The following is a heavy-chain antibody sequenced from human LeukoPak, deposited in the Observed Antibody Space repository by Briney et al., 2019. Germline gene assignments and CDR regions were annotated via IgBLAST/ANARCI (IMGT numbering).Heavy chain of an antibody. CDR3: ARGGYDSGSYYKGPLYYFDY. CDR1: GFTVSSNY. V-gene: IGHV3-53*01. D-gene: IGHD3-10*01. CDR2: IYSGGAT. J-gene: IGHJ4*02. Sequence: PGGSLRLSCAASGFTVSSNYMSWVRQAPGKGLEWVSVIYSGGATYYTDSVKGRFTISRDNSKNTLYLQMSSLRAEDTAVYYCARGGYDSGSYYKGPLYYFDYWGQGTLVTVSS.